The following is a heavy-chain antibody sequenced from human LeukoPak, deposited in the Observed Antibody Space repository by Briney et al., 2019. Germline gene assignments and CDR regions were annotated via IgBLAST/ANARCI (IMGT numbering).Heavy chain of an antibody. CDR1: GYTFTSYA. Sequence: ASVKVSCKASGYTFTSYAMHWVRQAPGQRLERMGWINAGNGNTKYSQEFQGRVTITRDTSTSTVYMELSSLRSEDTAVYYCAREIGPIQLHLWGSAFDSWGQGTLVTVSS. CDR2: INAGNGNT. V-gene: IGHV1-3*03. CDR3: AREIGPIQLHLWGSAFDS. D-gene: IGHD5-18*01. J-gene: IGHJ4*02.